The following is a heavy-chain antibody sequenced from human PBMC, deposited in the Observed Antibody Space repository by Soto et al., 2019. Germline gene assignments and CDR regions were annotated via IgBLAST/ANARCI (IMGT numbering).Heavy chain of an antibody. Sequence: GGSLRLSCAASGFTFSSYGMHWVRQAPGKGLEWVAVISYDGSNKYYADSVKGRFTISRDNSKNTLYLQMNSLRAEDTAVYYCAKDQDRKQWPPLYYFDYWGQGTLVTVSS. CDR3: AKDQDRKQWPPLYYFDY. CDR2: ISYDGSNK. J-gene: IGHJ4*02. V-gene: IGHV3-30*18. CDR1: GFTFSSYG. D-gene: IGHD6-19*01.